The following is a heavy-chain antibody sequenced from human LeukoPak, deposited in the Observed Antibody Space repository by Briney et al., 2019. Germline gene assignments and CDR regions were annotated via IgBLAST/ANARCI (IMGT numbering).Heavy chain of an antibody. CDR2: ISNFVGST. J-gene: IGHJ4*02. V-gene: IGHV3-23*01. Sequence: GGSLRLSCAASGFTFSSSTMNWVRQAPGKGLEWVSTISNFVGSTYYADSVKGRFTISRDNSQNTLYLQMNSLRAEDTATYYCAKDVYDFWSGFDYWGQGTLVTVSS. D-gene: IGHD3-3*01. CDR3: AKDVYDFWSGFDY. CDR1: GFTFSSST.